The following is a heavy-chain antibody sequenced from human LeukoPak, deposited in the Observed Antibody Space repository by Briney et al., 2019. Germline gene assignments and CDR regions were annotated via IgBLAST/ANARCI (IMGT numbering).Heavy chain of an antibody. CDR1: GFTFSNYW. V-gene: IGHV3-74*01. D-gene: IGHD3-3*01. CDR3: ARDYDFWSGFFDY. CDR2: INSDGSST. Sequence: GGSLRLSCAASGFTFSNYWMHWVRQAPGKGLVWVSRINSDGSSTSYAGSVKGRFTISRDNAKNTLYLQMNSLRAEDTAVYYCARDYDFWSGFFDYWGQGTLVTVSS. J-gene: IGHJ4*02.